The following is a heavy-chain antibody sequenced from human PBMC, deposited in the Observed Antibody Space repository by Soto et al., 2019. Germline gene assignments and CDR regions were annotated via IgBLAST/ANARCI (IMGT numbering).Heavy chain of an antibody. CDR2: ISYDGSKQ. CDR3: ARVSINQSLDY. V-gene: IGHV3-30-3*01. CDR1: GFTFSNHA. Sequence: HHGGSLRLSCAASGFTFSNHAMHWVRQAPGKGLEWVAVISYDGSKQFYADSVKGRFTISRDNSKNTLYMELNSLRREDTAVYYCARVSINQSLDYWGQGALVTVSS. D-gene: IGHD5-12*01. J-gene: IGHJ4*02.